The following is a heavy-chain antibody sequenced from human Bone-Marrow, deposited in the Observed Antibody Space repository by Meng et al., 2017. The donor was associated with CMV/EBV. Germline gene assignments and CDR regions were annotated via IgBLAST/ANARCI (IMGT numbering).Heavy chain of an antibody. J-gene: IGHJ4*02. CDR1: GYTFTGYY. V-gene: IGHV1-2*02. D-gene: IGHD6-25*01. CDR3: ARDQSGTYEY. CDR2: INPNSGGT. Sequence: ASVKVSCKASGYTFTGYYMHWVRQAPGQGLEWMGWINPNSGGTNYTQKFQGRVTMTRDTSINTAYMELNSLRSDDTAVYFCARDQSGTYEYWGQGTLVTVSS.